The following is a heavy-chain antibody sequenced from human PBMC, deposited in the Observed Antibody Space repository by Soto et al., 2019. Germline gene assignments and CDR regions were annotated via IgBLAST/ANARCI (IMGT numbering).Heavy chain of an antibody. D-gene: IGHD5-18*01. V-gene: IGHV3-48*02. CDR2: ISSSTSVM. CDR3: ARDRPLGVHTYVCDY. Sequence: EVPLVESGGGLEQPGGSLRLSCAASGFTFSSYGMNWVRQAPGKGLEWVSHISSSTSVMYYADSVKGRFTISRDNAKNSLYLQMNSLRDEDTAVYYCARDRPLGVHTYVCDYWGQGTLVTVSS. CDR1: GFTFSSYG. J-gene: IGHJ4*02.